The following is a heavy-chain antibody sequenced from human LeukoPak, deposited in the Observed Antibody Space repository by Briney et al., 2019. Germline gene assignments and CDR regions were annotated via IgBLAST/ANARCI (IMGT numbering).Heavy chain of an antibody. Sequence: GASVKVSCKALGYTFTSYYMHWVRQAPGQGLGWMGLINPSGSSTSYAQKFQGRLSLTRDMSTSTDYMELSSLRSEDTAVYYCARDNSVGDTAWWFDPWGQGTLVTVSS. CDR3: ARDNSVGDTAWWFDP. CDR1: GYTFTSYY. V-gene: IGHV1-46*01. CDR2: INPSGSST. D-gene: IGHD1-26*01. J-gene: IGHJ5*02.